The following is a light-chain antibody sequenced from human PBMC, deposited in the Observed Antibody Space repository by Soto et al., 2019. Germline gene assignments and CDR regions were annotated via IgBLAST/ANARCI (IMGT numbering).Light chain of an antibody. Sequence: EIVLTQSPGTLSLSPGERATLSCRASQSVSSNYLAWFQQRPGQAPRLLIYGASSRATGIPDRFSGSGSGTDLTITIRRLEDEDFAVYYCQQYASSGTFGQGTKLEIK. J-gene: IGKJ2*02. CDR1: QSVSSNY. CDR3: QQYASSGT. V-gene: IGKV3-20*01. CDR2: GAS.